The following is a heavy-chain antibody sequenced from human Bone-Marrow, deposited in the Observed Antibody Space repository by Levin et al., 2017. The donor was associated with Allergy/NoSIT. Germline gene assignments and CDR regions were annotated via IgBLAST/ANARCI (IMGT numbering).Heavy chain of an antibody. CDR1: GFTFSDYF. Sequence: PGGSLRLSCVGSGFTFSDYFMSWVRQAPGKGLEWISYISSGGDTIYYADSVRGRLTISRDNAKKSLYLQMNSLSAEDTAIDYCVRQPTTMGYAMDVWGQGTTVTVAS. V-gene: IGHV3-11*01. CDR3: VRQPTTMGYAMDV. CDR2: ISSGGDTI. D-gene: IGHD4/OR15-4a*01. J-gene: IGHJ6*02.